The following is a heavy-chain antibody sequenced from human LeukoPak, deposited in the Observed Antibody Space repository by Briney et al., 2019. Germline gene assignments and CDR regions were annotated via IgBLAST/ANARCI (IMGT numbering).Heavy chain of an antibody. Sequence: PGGSLRLSCAASGFTFSSYSMNWVRQAPGKGLEWVSYISSSSSTIYYADSVKGRFTISRDNAKNSLYLQMNSLRAEDTAVYYCARGLRIVGARVWFDPWGQGTLVTVSS. V-gene: IGHV3-48*01. CDR3: ARGLRIVGARVWFDP. D-gene: IGHD1-26*01. CDR1: GFTFSSYS. J-gene: IGHJ5*02. CDR2: ISSSSSTI.